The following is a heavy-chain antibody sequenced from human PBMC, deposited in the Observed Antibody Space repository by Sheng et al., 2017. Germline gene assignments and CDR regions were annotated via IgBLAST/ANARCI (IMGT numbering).Heavy chain of an antibody. J-gene: IGHJ4*02. CDR1: GGSISSSSYY. D-gene: IGHD3-3*01. CDR3: ARLDVGVTYYTFDY. V-gene: IGHV4-39*01. CDR2: IYYSGST. Sequence: QLQLQESGPGLVKPSETLSLTCTVSGGSISSSSYYWGWIRQPPGKGLEWIGTIYYSGSTYYNPSLKSRVTISVDTSKNQFSLKLSSVTAADTAVYYCARLDVGVTYYTFDYWGQGTLVTVSS.